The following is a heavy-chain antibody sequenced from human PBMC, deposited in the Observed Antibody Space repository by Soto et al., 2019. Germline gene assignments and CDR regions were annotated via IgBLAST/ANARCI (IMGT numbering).Heavy chain of an antibody. D-gene: IGHD3-10*01. Sequence: ASVKVSCKASGYTFTSYGIIWVRQAPGQGLEWMGWISAYNGNTNYAQKLQGRVTMTTDTSTSTAYMELRSLGSDDTAVYSCAREYYYGWGGPYWARGPLVTVPS. J-gene: IGHJ4*02. V-gene: IGHV1-18*01. CDR2: ISAYNGNT. CDR3: AREYYYGWGGPY. CDR1: GYTFTSYG.